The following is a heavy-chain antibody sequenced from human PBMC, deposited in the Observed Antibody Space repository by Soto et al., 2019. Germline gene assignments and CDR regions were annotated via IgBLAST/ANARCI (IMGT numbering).Heavy chain of an antibody. CDR1: GYTFTSYG. CDR3: ARAGAAPYYYYGLDV. D-gene: IGHD3-10*01. V-gene: IGHV1-18*01. CDR2: IRAYNGDT. J-gene: IGHJ6*02. Sequence: GASVKVSCKASGYTFTSYGISWVRQAPGQGLEWMGWIRAYNGDTNYAQKFQTRVTMTTDKSTDTAYMDLRSLTSDDTSIYYCARAGAAPYYYYGLDVWGQGTTVTVS.